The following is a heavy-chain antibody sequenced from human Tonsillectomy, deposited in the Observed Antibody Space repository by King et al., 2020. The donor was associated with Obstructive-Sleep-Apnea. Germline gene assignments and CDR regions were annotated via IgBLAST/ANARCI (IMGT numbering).Heavy chain of an antibody. V-gene: IGHV3-15*01. CDR2: IKSKTDGGTT. CDR3: TTVDIMGGYSGYEGYYYGMDV. CDR1: GFTFSNAW. J-gene: IGHJ6*02. D-gene: IGHD5-12*01. Sequence: VQLVESGGGLVKPGGSLRLSCAASGFTFSNAWMSWVRQAPGKGLEWVGRIKSKTDGGTTDYAAPVKGRFTISRDDSKNTLYLQMNSLKTEDTAVYYCTTVDIMGGYSGYEGYYYGMDVWGQGTTVTVSS.